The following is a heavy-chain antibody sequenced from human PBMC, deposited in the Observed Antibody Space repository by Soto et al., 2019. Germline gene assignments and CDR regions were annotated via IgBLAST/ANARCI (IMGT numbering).Heavy chain of an antibody. CDR3: VRERVAWVICSGTSCLDY. CDR1: GYALTELS. J-gene: IGHJ4*02. CDR2: FDPEDGET. D-gene: IGHD2-2*01. Sequence: GASVKVSCKVSGYALTELSMHWVRQAPGKGLEWMGGFDPEDGETIYAQKFQGRVTMTEDTSTDTAYMELSSLRSEDTAIYYCVRERVAWVICSGTSCLDYWGQGTRVTVSS. V-gene: IGHV1-24*01.